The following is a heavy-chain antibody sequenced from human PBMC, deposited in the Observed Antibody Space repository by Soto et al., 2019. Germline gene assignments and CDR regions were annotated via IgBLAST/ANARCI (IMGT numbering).Heavy chain of an antibody. D-gene: IGHD5-18*01. CDR1: GYIFTKHG. Sequence: ASVKVSCKASGYIFTKHGISWVRQAPGQGLEWMGWISAHNGITNYAQNLQDRITLTTDTSTSTAYMELRSLRPEDTAIYYCARVYGYGYGHFDFWGQGSLVTVSS. J-gene: IGHJ4*02. CDR2: ISAHNGIT. CDR3: ARVYGYGYGHFDF. V-gene: IGHV1-18*01.